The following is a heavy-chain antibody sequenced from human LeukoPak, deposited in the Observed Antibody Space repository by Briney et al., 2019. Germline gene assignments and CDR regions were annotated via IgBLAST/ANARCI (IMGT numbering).Heavy chain of an antibody. D-gene: IGHD2-15*01. CDR1: GSSISSGSYY. Sequence: SQTLSLTYTVSGSSISSGSYYWSWIRQPGGRGLEWIVRIYTSGSTNYNPSLKSRVTISVDTSKNQFSLKLSSVTAADTAVYYCARRYCSGGSCKYYFDYWGQGTLVTVSS. CDR2: IYTSGST. V-gene: IGHV4-61*02. CDR3: ARRYCSGGSCKYYFDY. J-gene: IGHJ4*02.